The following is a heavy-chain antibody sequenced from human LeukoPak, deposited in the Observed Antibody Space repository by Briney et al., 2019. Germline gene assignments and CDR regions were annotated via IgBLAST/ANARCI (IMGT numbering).Heavy chain of an antibody. V-gene: IGHV3-66*01. CDR3: ARMGWAYSTYARDWFDP. CDR2: IYSGGST. CDR1: GFTVSSNY. D-gene: IGHD4-11*01. Sequence: PGGSLRLSCAASGFTVSSNYMSWVRQAPGKGLEWVSVIYSGGSTYYADSVKGRFTISRDNSKNTLYLQMNSLRAEDTAVYYCARMGWAYSTYARDWFDPWGQGTLVTVSS. J-gene: IGHJ5*02.